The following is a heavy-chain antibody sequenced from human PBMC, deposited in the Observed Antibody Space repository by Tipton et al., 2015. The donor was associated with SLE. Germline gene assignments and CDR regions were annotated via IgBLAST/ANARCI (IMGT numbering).Heavy chain of an antibody. CDR2: IYTSGST. J-gene: IGHJ3*02. CDR1: GGSISSGSYY. CDR3: ARGASDAFDI. D-gene: IGHD6-6*01. V-gene: IGHV4-61*02. Sequence: TLSLTCTVSGGSISSGSYYWSWIRQPAGKGLEWIGRIYTSGSTNYNPSLKSRVTMSVDTSKNQFSLRMRSMTAADTAVYYCARGASDAFDIWGQGTMVTVSS.